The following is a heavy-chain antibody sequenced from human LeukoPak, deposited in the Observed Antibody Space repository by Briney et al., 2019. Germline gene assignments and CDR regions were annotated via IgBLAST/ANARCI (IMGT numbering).Heavy chain of an antibody. D-gene: IGHD6-6*01. CDR2: INHSGST. J-gene: IGHJ5*02. Sequence: PSETLSLTCAVYGGSFSGYYWSWIRQPPGKGLEWIGEINHSGSTNYNPSLKSGVTISVDTSKNQFSLKLSSVTAADPAVYYCARVPYKGRPESEQLFNHWFDPWGQGTLVTVSS. CDR1: GGSFSGYY. CDR3: ARVPYKGRPESEQLFNHWFDP. V-gene: IGHV4-34*01.